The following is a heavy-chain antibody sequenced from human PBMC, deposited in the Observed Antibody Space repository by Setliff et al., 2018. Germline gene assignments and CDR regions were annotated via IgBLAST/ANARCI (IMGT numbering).Heavy chain of an antibody. CDR2: IDHSGNT. Sequence: SETLSLTCAVYDGSFSGYYWSWIRQPPGKGLEWIGEIDHSGNTNYNPSLKSRVTIFVDTSKNQFSLKLNSVTAADVAVYYCARGYCSSSGCFFAGWFDPWGQGTLVTVS. D-gene: IGHD2-2*01. CDR1: DGSFSGYY. V-gene: IGHV4-34*01. J-gene: IGHJ5*02. CDR3: ARGYCSSSGCFFAGWFDP.